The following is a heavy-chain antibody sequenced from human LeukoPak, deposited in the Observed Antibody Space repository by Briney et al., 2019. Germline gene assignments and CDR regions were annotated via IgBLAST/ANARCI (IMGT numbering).Heavy chain of an antibody. D-gene: IGHD3-3*01. CDR3: ATQGPPPGGYDFWSGWGYYYYYYMDV. V-gene: IGHV3-33*01. Sequence: PGGSLRLSCAASGFTFSRYGMHWVRQAPGKGLEWVAVIWYDGSKKYYVDTVKGRFTISRDNSKNTLYLQMNSLGAEDTAVYYCATQGPPPGGYDFWSGWGYYYYYYMDVWGKGTTVTVSS. CDR1: GFTFSRYG. CDR2: IWYDGSKK. J-gene: IGHJ6*03.